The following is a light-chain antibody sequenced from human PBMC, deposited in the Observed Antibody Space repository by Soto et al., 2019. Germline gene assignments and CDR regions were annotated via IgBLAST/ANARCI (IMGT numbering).Light chain of an antibody. Sequence: EIVLTQSPATLSLSPGAIATLSCTARQSVSSYAAWHQQKPRQAPRLLIYDASNRATGIPARFSGSGSGTDFTLTISSLAPEDFAVYCCQQRSNWLTFGGGTKVDIK. J-gene: IGKJ4*01. V-gene: IGKV3-11*01. CDR1: QSVSSY. CDR3: QQRSNWLT. CDR2: DAS.